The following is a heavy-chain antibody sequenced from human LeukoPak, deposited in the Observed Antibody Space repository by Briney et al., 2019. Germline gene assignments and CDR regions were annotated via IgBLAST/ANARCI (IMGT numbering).Heavy chain of an antibody. J-gene: IGHJ6*02. Sequence: RPSETLSLTCAVYGGSFSAYYWSWIRQPPGKGLEWIGYIYYSGSTNYNPSLKSRVTISVDTSKNQFSLKLSSVTAADTAVYYCARFTYYYDSSGSSGMDVWGQGTTVTVSS. V-gene: IGHV4-59*01. CDR2: IYYSGST. D-gene: IGHD3-22*01. CDR3: ARFTYYYDSSGSSGMDV. CDR1: GGSFSAYY.